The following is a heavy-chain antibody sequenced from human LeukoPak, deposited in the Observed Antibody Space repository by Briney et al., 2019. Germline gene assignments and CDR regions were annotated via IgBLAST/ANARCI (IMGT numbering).Heavy chain of an antibody. J-gene: IGHJ3*02. V-gene: IGHV3-23*01. CDR3: AKHFSWAPLTVAYDI. D-gene: IGHD6-19*01. CDR1: GMTFSTYA. CDR2: ISGSGGST. Sequence: GGSLRLSCAVSGMTFSTYAMSWVRQAPGKGLEWVSAISGSGGSTYYTGSVKGRFTISRDNSKNTLYLQMNSLRAEDTAVYYCAKHFSWAPLTVAYDIWGQGTLVTVSS.